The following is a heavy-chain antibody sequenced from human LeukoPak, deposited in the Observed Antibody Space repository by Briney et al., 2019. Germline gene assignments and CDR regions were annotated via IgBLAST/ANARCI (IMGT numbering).Heavy chain of an antibody. CDR2: IYYSGST. CDR3: ARAAYCGGDYYYYFDY. V-gene: IGHV4-39*01. J-gene: IGHJ4*02. D-gene: IGHD2-21*02. CDR1: GGSISSSSYY. Sequence: SETLSLTCTVSGGSISSSSYYWGWIRQPPGKGLEWIGSIYYSGSTFYNPSLKSRVTISVDTSKNQFSLKLSSVTAADTAVYFCARAAYCGGDYYYYFDYWGQGTLVTVSS.